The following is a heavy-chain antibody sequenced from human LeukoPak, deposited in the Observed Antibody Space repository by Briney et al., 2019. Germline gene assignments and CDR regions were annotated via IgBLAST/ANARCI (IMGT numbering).Heavy chain of an antibody. J-gene: IGHJ3*01. V-gene: IGHV3-30*02. CDR3: VKDRQYYETSGYYSDAFDF. Sequence: GGSLRLSCTASGFTFISHAMHWVRQAPGKGLEWVAFIRYDGSKKYYAESVKGRFTISRDNSKSTLSLQMTSLGAEDTAVYYCVKDRQYYETSGYYSDAFDFWGQGTMVSVSS. CDR2: IRYDGSKK. D-gene: IGHD3-22*01. CDR1: GFTFISHA.